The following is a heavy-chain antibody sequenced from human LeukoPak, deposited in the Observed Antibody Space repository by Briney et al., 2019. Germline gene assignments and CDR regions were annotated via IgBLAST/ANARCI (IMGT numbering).Heavy chain of an antibody. Sequence: GESLKISCKGSGYSFTSYWIVWVRQMPGKGLEWMGIIYPGDSDTRYSPSFQGQVTISADKSISTAYMQWSSLKASDTAMYYCARHEYSSRWYGSWFHPWGQGTLVTVSS. CDR3: ARHEYSSRWYGSWFHP. V-gene: IGHV5-51*01. J-gene: IGHJ5*02. D-gene: IGHD6-13*01. CDR1: GYSFTSYW. CDR2: IYPGDSDT.